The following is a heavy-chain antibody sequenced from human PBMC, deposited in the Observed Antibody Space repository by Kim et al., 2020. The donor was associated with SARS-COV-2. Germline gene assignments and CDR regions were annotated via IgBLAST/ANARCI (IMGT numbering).Heavy chain of an antibody. CDR2: IYYNGNT. CDR1: GGSLTTRGYY. CDR3: SGPADFWVYARDV. J-gene: IGHJ6*02. D-gene: IGHD4-17*01. Sequence: SETLSLTCTVSGGSLTTRGYYWSWIRQHPGKGPEWIGYIYYNGNTLYNPSLSSRVTMSLDTAKNQFSLNLHVVTAADTAVSYCSGPADFWVYARDVWGQGTAVSVS. V-gene: IGHV4-31*03.